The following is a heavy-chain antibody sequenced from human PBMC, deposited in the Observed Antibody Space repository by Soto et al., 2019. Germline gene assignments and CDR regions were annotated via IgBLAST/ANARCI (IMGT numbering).Heavy chain of an antibody. CDR2: MNPNSGNT. V-gene: IGHV1-8*01. J-gene: IGHJ4*02. CDR1: GYTFTSYD. Sequence: ASVKVSCKASGYTFTSYDINWVRQATGQGLEWMGWMNPNSGNTGYAQKFQGRVTMTRNTSISTVYMELSSLRSEDTAVYYCARDLDFWSGLRIDYWGQGTLVTVSS. D-gene: IGHD3-3*01. CDR3: ARDLDFWSGLRIDY.